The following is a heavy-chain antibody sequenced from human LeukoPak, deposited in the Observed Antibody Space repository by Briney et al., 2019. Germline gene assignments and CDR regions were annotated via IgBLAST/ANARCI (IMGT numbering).Heavy chain of an antibody. D-gene: IGHD1-1*01. CDR2: FSYSGLT. CDR3: ARDTLDFGSDY. V-gene: IGHV4-31*03. J-gene: IGHJ4*02. CDR1: GGSISSGGYY. Sequence: PSQTLSLTCTVSGGSISSGGYYWSWIRQHPGKGLEWIGYFSYSGLTYYIPSLKSRVTMSVDTSKNQFSLKLSSVTAADTAVYYCARDTLDFGSDYWGQGTLVTVSS.